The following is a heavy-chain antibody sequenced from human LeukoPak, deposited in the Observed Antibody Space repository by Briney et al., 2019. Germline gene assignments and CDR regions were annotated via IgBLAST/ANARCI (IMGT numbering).Heavy chain of an antibody. J-gene: IGHJ4*02. CDR2: ISGSGGST. CDR3: AKSSSGWTILDY. Sequence: GGSLRLSCAASGFTFSSYAMSWVRQAPGKGLEWVSGISGSGGSTYYADSVKGRFTISRDNSKNTLYVQMNSLRAEDTAVYHCAKSSSGWTILDYWGQGTLVTVSS. V-gene: IGHV3-23*01. CDR1: GFTFSSYA. D-gene: IGHD6-19*01.